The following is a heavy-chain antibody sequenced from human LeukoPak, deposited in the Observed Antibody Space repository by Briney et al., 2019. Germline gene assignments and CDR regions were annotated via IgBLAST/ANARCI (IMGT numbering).Heavy chain of an antibody. CDR1: GFTFDDYA. J-gene: IGHJ6*02. Sequence: PGGSLRLSCAASGFTFDDYAMHWVRQAPGKGLEWVSGISWNSGSIGYADSVKGRFTISRDNAKNSLYLQMNSLRAEDTALYYCAKDTEISGWYNYYYYGMDVWGQGTTVTVPS. CDR3: AKDTEISGWYNYYYYGMDV. CDR2: ISWNSGSI. V-gene: IGHV3-9*01. D-gene: IGHD6-19*01.